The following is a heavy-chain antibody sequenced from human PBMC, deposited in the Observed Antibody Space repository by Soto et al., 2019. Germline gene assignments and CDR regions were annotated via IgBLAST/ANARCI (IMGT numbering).Heavy chain of an antibody. Sequence: ESGGGVVQPGRSLRLSCAASGFTFSSYGMFWVRQAPGRGLEWVAFISYDGSNKCLDSVKGRFTISRDNSKNTLYLQMNSLRAEDTAVYYCAKGSYSGRYSDFDYWGQGTLVTVSS. D-gene: IGHD1-26*01. J-gene: IGHJ4*02. V-gene: IGHV3-30*18. CDR2: ISYDGSNK. CDR3: AKGSYSGRYSDFDY. CDR1: GFTFSSYG.